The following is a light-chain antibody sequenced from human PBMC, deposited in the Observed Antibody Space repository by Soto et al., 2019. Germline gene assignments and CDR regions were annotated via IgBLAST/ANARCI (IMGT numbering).Light chain of an antibody. Sequence: NFMLTQPHSVSESPGKTVTISCTRSSGSIASNYVQWYQQRPGSSPTTVIYEDNQRPSGVPDRFSGSIDSSSNSVSLTISGLKTEDEADYYCQSYDSNNHWVFGGGTKVTVL. CDR3: QSYDSNNHWV. CDR2: EDN. V-gene: IGLV6-57*01. CDR1: SGSIASNY. J-gene: IGLJ3*02.